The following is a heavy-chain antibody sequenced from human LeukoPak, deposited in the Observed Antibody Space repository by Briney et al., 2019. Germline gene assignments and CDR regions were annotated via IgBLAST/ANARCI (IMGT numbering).Heavy chain of an antibody. CDR3: ARVGMAYSSSWYGAFDI. V-gene: IGHV1-2*02. D-gene: IGHD6-13*01. CDR1: EYTFTGYY. CDR2: INPNSGGT. J-gene: IGHJ3*02. Sequence: GASVKVSCKASEYTFTGYYMHWVRQAPGQGLEWMGWINPNSGGTNYAQKFQGRVTMTRDTSISTAYMELSRLRSDDTAVYYCARVGMAYSSSWYGAFDIWGQGTMVTVSS.